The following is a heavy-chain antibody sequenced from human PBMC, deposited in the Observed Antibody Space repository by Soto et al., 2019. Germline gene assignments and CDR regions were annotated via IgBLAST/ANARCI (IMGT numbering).Heavy chain of an antibody. D-gene: IGHD3-16*01. Sequence: QITLKESGPTLVKPTQTLTLTCTFSGFSLTTRGVGVGWIRQPPGKALECLALIYWDDDKRYSPSLQSRLSIPKDTSKNQVVLPMTNVDPVDTATYYCAHIPNYYQYDWFDPWGQGTLVSVSS. CDR1: GFSLTTRGVG. V-gene: IGHV2-5*02. J-gene: IGHJ5*02. CDR3: AHIPNYYQYDWFDP. CDR2: IYWDDDK.